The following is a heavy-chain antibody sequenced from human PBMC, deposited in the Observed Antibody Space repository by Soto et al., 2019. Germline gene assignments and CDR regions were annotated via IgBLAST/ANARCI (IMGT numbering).Heavy chain of an antibody. D-gene: IGHD4-4*01. CDR1: GYTFTSYY. Sequence: ASVKVSCKASGYTFTSYYMHWVRQAPGQGLEWMGIINPSGGSTSYAQKFQGRVTMTRDTSTSTVYMELSSLRSEDTAVYYCAREGSTVTTGVVWFDPWGQGTLVTVSS. V-gene: IGHV1-46*01. CDR3: AREGSTVTTGVVWFDP. CDR2: INPSGGST. J-gene: IGHJ5*02.